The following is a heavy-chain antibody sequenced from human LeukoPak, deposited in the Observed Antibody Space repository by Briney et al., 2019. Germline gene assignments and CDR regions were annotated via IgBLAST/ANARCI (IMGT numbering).Heavy chain of an antibody. CDR3: ASGEYYYGLGSYSNSFDY. D-gene: IGHD3-10*01. V-gene: IGHV1-69*05. CDR1: GGTFSSYA. J-gene: IGHJ4*02. Sequence: SVKVSCKASGGTFSSYAISWVRQAPGQGLEWMGRIIPIFGTANYAQKFQGRVTITTDESTSTAYMELSSLRSEDTAVYYCASGEYYYGLGSYSNSFDYWGQGTLVTVSS. CDR2: IIPIFGTA.